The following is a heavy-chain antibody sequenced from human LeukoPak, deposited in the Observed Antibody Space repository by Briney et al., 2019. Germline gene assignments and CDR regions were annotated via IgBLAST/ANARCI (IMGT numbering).Heavy chain of an antibody. V-gene: IGHV4-61*01. J-gene: IGHJ4*02. CDR3: ARGGSLAVAPHQYYFDY. CDR1: GGSVSSGSYY. CDR2: IYYSGST. Sequence: SETLSLTCIVSGGSVSSGSYYWSWIRQPPGKGLEWIGYIYYSGSTNYNPSLKSRVTISVDTSKNQFSLKLSSVTAADTAVYYCARGGSLAVAPHQYYFDYWGQGTLVTVSS. D-gene: IGHD6-19*01.